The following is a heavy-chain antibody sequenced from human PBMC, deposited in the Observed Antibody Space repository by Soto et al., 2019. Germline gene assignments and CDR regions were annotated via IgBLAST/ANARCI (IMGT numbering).Heavy chain of an antibody. D-gene: IGHD3-22*01. CDR2: ISYDGSNK. V-gene: IGHV3-30*03. CDR1: GFTFSSYG. Sequence: GGSLRLSCAASGFTFSSYGMHWVRQAPGKGLEWVAVISYDGSNKYYADSMKGRFTISRDNSKNTLYLQMNSLRAEDTAVYYCNSDYYDSSGYSFDYWGQGT. J-gene: IGHJ4*02. CDR3: NSDYYDSSGYSFDY.